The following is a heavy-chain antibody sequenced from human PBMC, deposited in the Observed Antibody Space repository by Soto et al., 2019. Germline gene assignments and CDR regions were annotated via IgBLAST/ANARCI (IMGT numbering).Heavy chain of an antibody. J-gene: IGHJ4*02. CDR2: INPRGGTT. V-gene: IGHV1-46*01. D-gene: IGHD1-26*01. CDR1: GYTFISYH. CDR3: ARDRGTDSGTYSGY. Sequence: QVQLVQSGAEVKKPGASVKVSCKASGYTFISYHMHWVRQAPGQGLEWMGIINPRGGTTTYAQKFQGRVTMTRDTSTSTVYMELSSLRSEDTAVYFCARDRGTDSGTYSGYWGQGTLVTVSS.